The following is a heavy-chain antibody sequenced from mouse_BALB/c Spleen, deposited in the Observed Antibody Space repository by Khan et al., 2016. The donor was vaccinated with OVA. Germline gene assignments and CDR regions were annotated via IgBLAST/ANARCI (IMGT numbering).Heavy chain of an antibody. CDR3: ARTARIKY. V-gene: IGHV3-2*02. CDR2: ISYSGST. CDR1: GYSITSGYG. Sequence: EVQLQQSGPGLVKPSQSLSLTCTVTGYSITSGYGWNWIRQFPGNKLEWMGYISYSGSTNYNPSLKSRISITRDTSKNQFFLQLNSVTTEDKATYYCARTARIKYWGQGTTLTVSS. D-gene: IGHD1-2*01. J-gene: IGHJ2*01.